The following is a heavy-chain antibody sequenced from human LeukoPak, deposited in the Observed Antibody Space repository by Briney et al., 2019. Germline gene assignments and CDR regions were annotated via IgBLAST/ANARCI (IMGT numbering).Heavy chain of an antibody. V-gene: IGHV1-69*06. CDR3: ASLAYCGGDCYSLPFDI. D-gene: IGHD2-21*02. Sequence: SSMKVSCKSSGCIFSSYTISWVRQAPGQGLEWMGGIIPIFQTASYAQKFPGRVTITADKSTNTAYMELTNLSSEDRALYSCASLAYCGGDCYSLPFDIWGQGTMVTVSS. CDR1: GCIFSSYT. J-gene: IGHJ3*02. CDR2: IIPIFQTA.